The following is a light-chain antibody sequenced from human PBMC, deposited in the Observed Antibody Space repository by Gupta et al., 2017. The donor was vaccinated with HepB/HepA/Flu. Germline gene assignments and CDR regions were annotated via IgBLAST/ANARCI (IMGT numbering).Light chain of an antibody. CDR2: KAS. J-gene: IGKJ4*01. Sequence: DLQSNQSPSTLSASVGDRVTITCRASQSISSWLAWCQQKPGKAPKLLIYKASSLESGVPSRFSGSGSGTEFTLTISSLQPDDFATYYCQQYNSYPLTFGGGTKVEIK. CDR3: QQYNSYPLT. CDR1: QSISSW. V-gene: IGKV1-5*03.